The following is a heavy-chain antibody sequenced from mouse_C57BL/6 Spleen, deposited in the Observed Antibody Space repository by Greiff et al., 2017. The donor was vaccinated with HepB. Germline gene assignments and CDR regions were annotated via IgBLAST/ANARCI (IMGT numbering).Heavy chain of an antibody. D-gene: IGHD1-1*01. CDR2: INPNNGGT. CDR3: ARGALRFLMDY. CDR1: GYTFTDYN. Sequence: EVKLQESGPELVKPGASVKMSCKASGYTFTDYNMHWVKQSHGKSLEWIGYINPNNGGTSYNQKFKGKATLTVNKSSSTAYMELRSLTSEDSAVYYCARGALRFLMDYWGQGTSVTVSS. J-gene: IGHJ4*01. V-gene: IGHV1-22*01.